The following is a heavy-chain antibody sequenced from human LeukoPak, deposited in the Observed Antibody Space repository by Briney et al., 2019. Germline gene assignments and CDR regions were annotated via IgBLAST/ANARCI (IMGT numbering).Heavy chain of an antibody. CDR1: GGSISSYY. CDR3: LRDKAGSFYGSGGYHFNYNGMDV. Sequence: PSETLSLTCTVSGGSISSYYWSWIRQPPGKGLEWIRYIYYSGTTNYNPSLKSRVTISVDTSKNQFSLKLSSVTAADTAVYYCLRDKAGSFYGSGGYHFNYNGMDVWGQGTAVTVSS. J-gene: IGHJ6*02. V-gene: IGHV4-59*12. D-gene: IGHD3-10*01. CDR2: IYYSGTT.